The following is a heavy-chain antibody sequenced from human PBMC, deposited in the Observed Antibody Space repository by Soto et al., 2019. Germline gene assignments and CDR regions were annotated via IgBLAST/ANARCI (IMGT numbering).Heavy chain of an antibody. J-gene: IGHJ3*02. CDR3: ARALPPYSSSWYDAFDI. D-gene: IGHD6-13*01. Sequence: SQTLSLTCVISGDSVSSNSAAWNWIRQSPSRGLEWLGRTYYRSKWYNDYAVSVKSRITINPDTFKNQFSLQLNSVTPEDTAVYYCARALPPYSSSWYDAFDIWGQGTMVTVSS. CDR2: TYYRSKWYN. CDR1: GDSVSSNSAA. V-gene: IGHV6-1*01.